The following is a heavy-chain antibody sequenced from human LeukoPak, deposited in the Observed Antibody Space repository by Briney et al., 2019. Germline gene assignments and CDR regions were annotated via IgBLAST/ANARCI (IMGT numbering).Heavy chain of an antibody. CDR3: ARGGELLRPADY. D-gene: IGHD1-26*01. CDR2: VSFDGTKE. V-gene: IGHV3-30-3*01. CDR1: GFTFTSFT. J-gene: IGHJ4*02. Sequence: PGGSLRLSCATSGFTFTSFTLHWVRQAPGKGLEWVAVVSFDGTKEHYADSVKGRFTMSGDNAKNSLYLQMNNLRAEDTAVYYCARGGELLRPADYWGQGTLVTVSS.